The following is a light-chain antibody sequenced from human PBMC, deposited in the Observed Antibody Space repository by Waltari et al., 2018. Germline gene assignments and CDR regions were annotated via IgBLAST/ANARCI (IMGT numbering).Light chain of an antibody. CDR2: EGN. CDR3: CSYVGGTSWV. V-gene: IGLV2-23*01. J-gene: IGLJ3*02. CDR1: SSDVGNFLL. Sequence: QSALTQPASVSGSPGQSISISCTGSSSDVGNFLLLSWYQQHPGKAPKVIIYEGNKRPAGLSDRFSGSKSGNTASLTISGLPPDDDADYYCCSYVGGTSWVFGGGTKLTVL.